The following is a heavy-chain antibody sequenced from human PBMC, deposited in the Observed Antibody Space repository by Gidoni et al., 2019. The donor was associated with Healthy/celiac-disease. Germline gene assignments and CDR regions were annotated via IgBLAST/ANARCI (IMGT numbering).Heavy chain of an antibody. J-gene: IGHJ4*02. V-gene: IGHV4-34*01. Sequence: QVQLQQWGAGLLKPSETLSLTCAVYGGSFSGYYWSWIRQPPGKGLEWIGEINHSGRTNYNPSLKSRVTISVDTSKNQFSLKLSSVTAADTAVYYCARGEGYYFDYWGQGTLVTVSS. CDR3: ARGEGYYFDY. CDR1: GGSFSGYY. CDR2: INHSGRT.